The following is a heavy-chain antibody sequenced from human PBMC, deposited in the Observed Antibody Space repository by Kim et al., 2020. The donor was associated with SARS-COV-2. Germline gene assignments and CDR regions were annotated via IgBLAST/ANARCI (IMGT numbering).Heavy chain of an antibody. V-gene: IGHV1-2*02. J-gene: IGHJ4*02. Sequence: NRGGTNYAQNFQGRVTITRDTSISTAYMALSRLRSDDTAVHYCARSTGEYWGQGTLVTVSS. CDR2: NRGGT. D-gene: IGHD7-27*01. CDR3: ARSTGEY.